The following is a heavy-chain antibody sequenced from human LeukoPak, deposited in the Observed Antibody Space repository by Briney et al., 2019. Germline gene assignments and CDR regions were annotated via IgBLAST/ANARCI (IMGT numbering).Heavy chain of an antibody. Sequence: PGGSLRLSCAASGFTFSSYSMNWVRQAPGKGLEWVSYISSSSSTIYYADSVKGRFTISRDNSKNTLYLQMNSLRAEDTAVYYCAKERYGSGSYYPRIDYWGQGTLVTVSS. V-gene: IGHV3-48*01. CDR3: AKERYGSGSYYPRIDY. D-gene: IGHD3-10*01. CDR1: GFTFSSYS. CDR2: ISSSSSTI. J-gene: IGHJ4*02.